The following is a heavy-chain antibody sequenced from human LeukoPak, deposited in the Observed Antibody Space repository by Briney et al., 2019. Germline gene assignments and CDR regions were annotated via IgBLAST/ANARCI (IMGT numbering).Heavy chain of an antibody. CDR1: GFTFSDYA. Sequence: GGSLRLSCVASGFTFSDYAMNWVRQAPGKGLEWVSTFKTNSGQVYYAESVRGRFTISRDNSKNTVYLQMSSLRAEDTALYYCARSVPDYARFDYWGQGALVTVSP. V-gene: IGHV3-23*01. CDR3: ARSVPDYARFDY. D-gene: IGHD4-17*01. J-gene: IGHJ4*02. CDR2: FKTNSGQV.